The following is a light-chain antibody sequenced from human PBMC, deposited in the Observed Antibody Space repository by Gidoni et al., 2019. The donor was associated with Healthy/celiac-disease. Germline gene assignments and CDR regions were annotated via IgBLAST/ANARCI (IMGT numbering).Light chain of an antibody. V-gene: IGKV1-39*01. J-gene: IGKJ1*01. CDR1: QSISSY. CDR2: AAS. Sequence: DIQMTQSPSSLSASVGDRVTITSRASQSISSYLNWYQQKPGKAPKLLIYAASSLQSGVPSRFSGSGSGTDFTLTISSLQPEDFATYYCQQSYSTWTFXQXTKVEIK. CDR3: QQSYSTWT.